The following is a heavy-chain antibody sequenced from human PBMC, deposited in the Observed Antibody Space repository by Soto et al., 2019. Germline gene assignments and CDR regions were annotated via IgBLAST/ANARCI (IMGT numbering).Heavy chain of an antibody. CDR1: GFTFDDYA. Sequence: GGSLRLSCAASGFTFDDYAMHWVRQAPGKGLEWVSGISWNSGSIGYADSVKGRFTISRDNAKNSLYLQMNGLRAEDTALYYCAKDSYYDSSGPFDYWGQGTLVTVSS. D-gene: IGHD3-22*01. CDR3: AKDSYYDSSGPFDY. CDR2: ISWNSGSI. V-gene: IGHV3-9*01. J-gene: IGHJ4*02.